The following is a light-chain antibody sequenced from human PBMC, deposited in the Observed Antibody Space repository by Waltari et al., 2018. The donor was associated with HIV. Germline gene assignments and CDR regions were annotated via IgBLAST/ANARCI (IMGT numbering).Light chain of an antibody. CDR1: SSDIGGYTY. Sequence: QSALTQPPSASGSPGQSVPISCTGTSSDIGGYTYVSWYQQYPGKAPKLMIYEVSKRPSGVPDRFSGSKSANTAALTGAGFQAEDEADYYCSSYGGSANLLFGGGTKLTVL. J-gene: IGLJ2*01. CDR2: EVS. V-gene: IGLV2-8*01. CDR3: SSYGGSANLL.